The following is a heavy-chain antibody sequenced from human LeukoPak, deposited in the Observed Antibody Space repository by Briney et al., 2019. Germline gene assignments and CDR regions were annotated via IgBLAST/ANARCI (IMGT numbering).Heavy chain of an antibody. CDR3: AREGWCSSTSCYTGMDYYYMDV. J-gene: IGHJ6*03. V-gene: IGHV3-30*19. D-gene: IGHD2-2*02. CDR2: ISYDGSNK. CDR1: GFTFSSYG. Sequence: GGSLRLSCAASGFTFSSYGMHWVRQAPGKGLEWVAVISYDGSNKYYADSVKGRFTISRDNSKNTLYLQMNSLRAEDTAVYYCAREGWCSSTSCYTGMDYYYMDVWGKGTTVTVSS.